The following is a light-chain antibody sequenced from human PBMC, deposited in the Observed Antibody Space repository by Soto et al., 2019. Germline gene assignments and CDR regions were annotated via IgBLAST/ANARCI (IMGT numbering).Light chain of an antibody. Sequence: QSVLTQPASVSGSAGQSITISCSGTMRDVGAYNLVSWYQQHPGTAPKLIIYEVRNRPSGISSRCSGSSSGNTASLTISGLQSEDEGDYYCSAYTARSTLVFGGGTKLTVL. J-gene: IGLJ3*02. CDR3: SAYTARSTLV. CDR1: MRDVGAYNL. CDR2: EVR. V-gene: IGLV2-14*01.